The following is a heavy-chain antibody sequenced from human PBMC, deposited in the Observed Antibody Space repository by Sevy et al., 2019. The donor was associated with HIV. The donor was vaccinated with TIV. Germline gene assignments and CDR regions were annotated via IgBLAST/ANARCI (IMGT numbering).Heavy chain of an antibody. Sequence: GGSLRLSCAASGFMFSSYSMNWVRQAPGKGLEWVSSISSDSNYIYYADSVKGRFTISSDNAKNSLYLQMNSLSAEDTAVYYCAGPDATGGMDVWGQGSTVTVSS. CDR2: ISSDSNYI. CDR3: AGPDATGGMDV. V-gene: IGHV3-21*01. CDR1: GFMFSSYS. J-gene: IGHJ6*02.